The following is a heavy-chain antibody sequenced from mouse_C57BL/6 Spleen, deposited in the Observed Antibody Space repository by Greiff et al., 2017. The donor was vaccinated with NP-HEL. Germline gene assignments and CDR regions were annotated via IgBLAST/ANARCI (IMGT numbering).Heavy chain of an antibody. D-gene: IGHD2-1*01. CDR3: ARWGIDYGNYFFDY. CDR1: GYTFTSYW. V-gene: IGHV1-64*01. Sequence: QVQLQQPGAELVKPGASVKLSCKASGYTFTSYWMHWVKQRPGQGLEWIGMIHPNSGSTNYNEKFKSKATLTVDKSSSTAYMQLSSLTSEDSAVYYCARWGIDYGNYFFDYWGQGTTLTVSS. CDR2: IHPNSGST. J-gene: IGHJ2*01.